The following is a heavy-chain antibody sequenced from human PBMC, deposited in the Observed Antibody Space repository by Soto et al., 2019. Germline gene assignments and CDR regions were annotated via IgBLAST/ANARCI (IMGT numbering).Heavy chain of an antibody. CDR3: ARVMAYEQQLVPFDY. CDR1: GYTSIGYY. D-gene: IGHD6-13*01. CDR2: VNPHTGGT. J-gene: IGHJ4*02. V-gene: IGHV1-2*02. Sequence: ASVKVSCKTSGYTSIGYYLNWVRQAPGQGLEWMGWVNPHTGGTHYAQKFDGRVTMTRDTSTYTAYMELSGLKFDDTATYFCARVMAYEQQLVPFDYWGQGTLVTVSS.